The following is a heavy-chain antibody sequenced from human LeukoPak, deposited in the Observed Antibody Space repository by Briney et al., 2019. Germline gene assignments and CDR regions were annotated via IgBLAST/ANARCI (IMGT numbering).Heavy chain of an antibody. D-gene: IGHD5-18*01. Sequence: GRSLRLSCAASGFTFSSYAMHWVRQAPGKGLEWVAVISYDGSNKYYADSVKGRFTISRDNSKNTLYLQMNSLRAGDTAVYYCAGYPPDTAMVKDYYYGMDVWGQGTTVTVSS. CDR3: AGYPPDTAMVKDYYYGMDV. J-gene: IGHJ6*02. V-gene: IGHV3-30-3*01. CDR1: GFTFSSYA. CDR2: ISYDGSNK.